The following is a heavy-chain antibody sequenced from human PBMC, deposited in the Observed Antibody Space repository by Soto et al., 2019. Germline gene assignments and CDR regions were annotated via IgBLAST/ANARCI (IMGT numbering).Heavy chain of an antibody. CDR1: GGSVSSGSYY. CDR2: IYYSGST. Sequence: PSETLSLTCTVSGGSVSSGSYYWSWIRQPPGKGLEWIGYIYYSGSTYYNPSLKSRVTISVDTSKNQFSLKLSSVTAADTAVYYCGRVWGYCTTGVCYTAFDIWGQGTMVTVSS. D-gene: IGHD2-8*01. V-gene: IGHV4-61*01. CDR3: GRVWGYCTTGVCYTAFDI. J-gene: IGHJ3*02.